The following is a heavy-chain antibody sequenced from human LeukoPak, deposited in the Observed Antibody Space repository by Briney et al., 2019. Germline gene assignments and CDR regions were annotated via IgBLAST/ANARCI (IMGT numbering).Heavy chain of an antibody. CDR1: GFTFCSHE. CDR2: ISSSGSTI. J-gene: IGHJ6*04. V-gene: IGHV3-48*03. D-gene: IGHD3-10*01. Sequence: QPGGSLRLSCAASGFTFCSHEMNWVRQAPGKGLEWVSYISSSGSTIYYADSVKGRFTISRDNAKNSLYLQMNSLRAEDTAVYYCAREWWGMVRGTSYGMDVWGKGTTVTVSS. CDR3: AREWWGMVRGTSYGMDV.